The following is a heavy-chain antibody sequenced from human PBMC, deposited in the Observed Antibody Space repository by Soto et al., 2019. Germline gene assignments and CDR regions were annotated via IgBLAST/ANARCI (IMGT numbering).Heavy chain of an antibody. V-gene: IGHV4-30-2*01. Sequence: SETLSLTCAVSGGSISSGGYSWSWIRQPPGKGLEWIGYIYHSGSTYYNPSLKSRVTISVDRSKNQFSLKLSSVTAADTAVYYCAREGYNCGPFYYWGQGALVPGSS. D-gene: IGHD5-18*01. CDR2: IYHSGST. CDR1: GGSISSGGYS. CDR3: AREGYNCGPFYY. J-gene: IGHJ4*02.